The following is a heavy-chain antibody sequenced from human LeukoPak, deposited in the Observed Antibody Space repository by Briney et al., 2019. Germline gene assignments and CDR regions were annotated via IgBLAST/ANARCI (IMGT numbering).Heavy chain of an antibody. CDR3: ERGGXXXYY. V-gene: IGHV1-2*02. CDR1: GYTFTGYY. Sequence: SXKVXXKXSGYTFTGYYMHWVRQAPGQGLEWMGWINPNSGGTNYTQKFQGRVTMTRDTSISTAYMELSRLRSDDTAVYYCERGGXXXYYWGQXTXVTVSS. J-gene: IGHJ4*02. CDR2: INPNSGGT.